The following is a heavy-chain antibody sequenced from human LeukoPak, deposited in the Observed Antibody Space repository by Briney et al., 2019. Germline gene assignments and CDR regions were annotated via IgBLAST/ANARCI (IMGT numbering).Heavy chain of an antibody. J-gene: IGHJ4*02. D-gene: IGHD5-18*01. CDR1: GGSISSYY. V-gene: IGHV4-59*01. CDR3: ARGAQAMVDY. CDR2: IYYSGST. Sequence: KTSETLSLTCTVSGGSISSYYWSWIRQPPGKGLEWIGYIYYSGSTNYNPSLKSRVTISVDTSKNQFSLKLSSVTAADTAVYYCARGAQAMVDYWGQGTLVTVSS.